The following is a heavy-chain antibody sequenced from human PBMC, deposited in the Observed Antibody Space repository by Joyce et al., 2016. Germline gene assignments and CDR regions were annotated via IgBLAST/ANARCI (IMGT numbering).Heavy chain of an antibody. V-gene: IGHV3-74*01. D-gene: IGHD6-6*01. J-gene: IGHJ5*02. CDR1: GFSFSGYW. CDR2: INTDGSST. Sequence: EVQLVESGGGIVQPGGSLRLSCAASGFSFSGYWIHWVRQAPGKGLVWVSRINTDGSSTRFADSVKGRFTISRDTAKNTLYLQMNSLRAEDTAVYYCVRGISARPGGPNWFDPWGQGTLVTVSS. CDR3: VRGISARPGGPNWFDP.